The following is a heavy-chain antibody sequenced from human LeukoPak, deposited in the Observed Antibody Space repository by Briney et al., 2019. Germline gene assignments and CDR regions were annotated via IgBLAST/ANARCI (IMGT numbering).Heavy chain of an antibody. CDR3: ARQNPLLIVLMVYAAPDWFDP. CDR2: IYYSGST. J-gene: IGHJ5*02. D-gene: IGHD2-8*01. V-gene: IGHV4-39*01. CDR1: GGSISSSSYY. Sequence: SETLSLTCTVSGGSISSSSYYWGWIRQPPGKGLEWIGSIYYSGSTYYNPSLKSRVTISVDTSKNQFSLKLSSVTAADTAVYYCARQNPLLIVLMVYAAPDWFDPWGQGTLVTVSS.